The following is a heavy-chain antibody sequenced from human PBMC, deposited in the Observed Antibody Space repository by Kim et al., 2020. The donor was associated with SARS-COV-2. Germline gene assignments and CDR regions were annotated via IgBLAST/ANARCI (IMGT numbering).Heavy chain of an antibody. CDR1: GFTFSSYA. D-gene: IGHD1-26*01. J-gene: IGHJ4*02. CDR3: ASQRSGSHY. CDR2: IRDSGTST. V-gene: IGHV3-23*01. Sequence: GGSLRLSCAASGFTFSSYAMSWVRQAPGKGLEWVAVIRDSGTSTNYADSVKGRFTISRDNSKNTLYMQMSSLRAEDTAVYYCASQRSGSHYWGQGTLVTVSS.